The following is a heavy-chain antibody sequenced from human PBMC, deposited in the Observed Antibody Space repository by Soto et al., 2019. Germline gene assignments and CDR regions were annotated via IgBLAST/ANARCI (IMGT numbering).Heavy chain of an antibody. CDR1: GGSINTATHS. CDR3: SSGGGVTTTGDDY. Sequence: QLQLQESGSGLVKPSQTLSLTCAVSGGSINTATHSWSWIRQPPGKGLEWIGYIYHSGSTYYNPSVPSRVPVSIDKSNNQFSLGGGSVTAADAAGDYRSSGGGVTTTGDDYWGQGILVTVSS. J-gene: IGHJ4*02. D-gene: IGHD4-4*01. CDR2: IYHSGST. V-gene: IGHV4-30-2*01.